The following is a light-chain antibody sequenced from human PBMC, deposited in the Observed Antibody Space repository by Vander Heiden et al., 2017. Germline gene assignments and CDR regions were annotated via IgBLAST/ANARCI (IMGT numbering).Light chain of an antibody. V-gene: IGLV1-51*01. Sequence: QSVLTQPPSVSAAPGQKVTISCSGSSSDIGKNYVSWYQQLPGTAPKLLIYDNDKRPSGIPDRFSGSKSGTSATLGISALQTGDEADYYCGTWDSSVSAGVFGGGTKLAVL. J-gene: IGLJ3*02. CDR3: GTWDSSVSAGV. CDR1: SSDIGKNY. CDR2: DND.